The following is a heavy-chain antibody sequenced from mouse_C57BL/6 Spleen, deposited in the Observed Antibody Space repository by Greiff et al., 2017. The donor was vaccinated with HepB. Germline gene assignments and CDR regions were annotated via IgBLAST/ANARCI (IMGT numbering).Heavy chain of an antibody. CDR3: TRDPIKGYYFDY. V-gene: IGHV5-9-1*02. CDR2: ISSGGDYI. J-gene: IGHJ2*01. Sequence: EVKLVESGEGLVKPGGSLKLSCAASGFTFSSYAMSWVRQTPEKRLEWVAYISSGGDYINYADTVKGRFTISRDNARNTLYLQMSSLKSEDTAMYYCTRDPIKGYYFDYWGQGTTLTVSS. CDR1: GFTFSSYA.